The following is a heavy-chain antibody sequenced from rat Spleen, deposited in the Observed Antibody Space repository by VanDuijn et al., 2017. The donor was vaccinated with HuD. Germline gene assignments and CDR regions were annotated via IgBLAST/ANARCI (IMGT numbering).Heavy chain of an antibody. V-gene: IGHV3-1*01. Sequence: EVQLQESGPGLVKPSQSLSLTCSVTAYSITRNYWAWLRKFPGNKMEWLGYISYSVRTSSNPYLKSRISITRDTSKNQFFLQLNSVTTEDTATYYCATGGTYNSGYEIWFAYWGQGTLVTGSS. CDR3: ATGGTYNSGYEIWFAY. CDR2: ISYSVRT. J-gene: IGHJ3*01. D-gene: IGHD4-3*01. CDR1: AYSITRNY.